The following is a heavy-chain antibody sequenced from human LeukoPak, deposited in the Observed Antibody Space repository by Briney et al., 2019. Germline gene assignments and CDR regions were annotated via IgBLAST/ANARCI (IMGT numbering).Heavy chain of an antibody. CDR1: GYTFTSYG. D-gene: IGHD6-13*01. V-gene: IGHV1-18*01. CDR2: ISGYNGNT. J-gene: IGHJ4*02. Sequence: ASVKVSSKASGYTFTSYGISWVRQAPGQGLEWMGWISGYNGNTNYAQNLQGRVTMTTDTSTSTAYMELRSLRSDDTAVYYCARVAEQLVDYWGQGTLVTVSS. CDR3: ARVAEQLVDY.